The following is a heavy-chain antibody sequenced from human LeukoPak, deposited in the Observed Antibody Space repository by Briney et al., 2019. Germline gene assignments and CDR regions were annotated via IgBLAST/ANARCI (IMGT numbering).Heavy chain of an antibody. V-gene: IGHV1-69*05. D-gene: IGHD6-13*01. J-gene: IGHJ3*02. CDR3: ARYSSSWSYAFDI. CDR1: GGTFISYA. CDR2: IIPIFGTA. Sequence: SVKVSCKASGGTFISYAISWVRQAPGQGLEWMGGIIPIFGTANYAQKFQGRVTITTDESTSTAYMELSSLRSEDTAVYYCARYSSSWSYAFDIWGQGTMVTVSS.